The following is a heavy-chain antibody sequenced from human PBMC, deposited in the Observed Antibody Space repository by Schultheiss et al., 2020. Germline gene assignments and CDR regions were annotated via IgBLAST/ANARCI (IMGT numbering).Heavy chain of an antibody. V-gene: IGHV4-59*08. D-gene: IGHD2-15*01. J-gene: IGHJ6*02. CDR1: AGSIIHYY. CDR3: ASSAPLSGSDYYYYGIDV. Sequence: SETLSLTCTVSAGSIIHYYWSWIRQPPGKGLEWIGQIYYSGSTNYNPSLKSRVTISVDTSKNQFSLKLSSVTAADTAVYYCASSAPLSGSDYYYYGIDVWGQGTTVTVSS. CDR2: IYYSGST.